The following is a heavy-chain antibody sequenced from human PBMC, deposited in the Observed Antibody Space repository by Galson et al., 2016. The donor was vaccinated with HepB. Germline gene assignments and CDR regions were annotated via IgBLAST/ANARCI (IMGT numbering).Heavy chain of an antibody. CDR3: ARVGGYYHDSGVLVAPFFHS. V-gene: IGHV4-59*01. CDR1: GGSISTYF. J-gene: IGHJ4*02. CDR2: ISFSGNT. D-gene: IGHD3-22*01. Sequence: SETLSLTCTLSGGSISTYFWSWIRQPPGRELEWIGYISFSGNTDYNPSLKSRVTISVDTSKNQFSLNLTPVTAADTAVYYCARVGGYYHDSGVLVAPFFHSWGQGTLVSVSS.